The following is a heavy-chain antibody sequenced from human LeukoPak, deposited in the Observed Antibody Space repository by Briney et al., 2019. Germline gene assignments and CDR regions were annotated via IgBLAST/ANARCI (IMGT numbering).Heavy chain of an antibody. CDR2: IYYRGST. D-gene: IGHD3-22*01. CDR1: GVSISTSSYY. V-gene: IGHV4-39*07. J-gene: IGHJ4*02. CDR3: ASHHYYDSSGYYTPFDY. Sequence: SETLSLTCTVSGVSISTSSYYWGWIRQPPGKGLEWIASIYYRGSTYYSPSLKSRVTISVDTSKNQFSLKLSSVTAADTALYYCASHHYYDSSGYYTPFDYWGQGTLVTVSS.